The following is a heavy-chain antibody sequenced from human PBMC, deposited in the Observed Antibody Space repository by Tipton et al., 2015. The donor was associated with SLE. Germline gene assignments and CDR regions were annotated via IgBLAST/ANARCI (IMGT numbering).Heavy chain of an antibody. CDR1: GGSISSGGYY. D-gene: IGHD6-13*01. CDR3: ARDRRGYSSSWSPTGAFDI. V-gene: IGHV4-39*07. CDR2: IYYSGST. J-gene: IGHJ3*02. Sequence: TLSLTCTVSGGSISSGGYYWSRIRQPPGKGLEWIGSIYYSGSTYYNPSLKSRVAISVDTSKNQFSLKLSSVTAADTAVYYCARDRRGYSSSWSPTGAFDIWGQGTMVTVSS.